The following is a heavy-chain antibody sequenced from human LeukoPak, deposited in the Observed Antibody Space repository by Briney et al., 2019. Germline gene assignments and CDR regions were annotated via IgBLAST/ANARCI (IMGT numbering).Heavy chain of an antibody. D-gene: IGHD6-13*01. J-gene: IGHJ5*02. CDR2: IYYSGST. CDR1: GGSISSYY. Sequence: PSETLSLTCTVSGGSISSYYWSWIRQPPGKGLEWIGYIYYSGSTNYNPSLKSRVTISVDTSKNQFSLKLSSVTAADTAVYYCAREVAAGRNNWFDPWGQGTLVTVSS. V-gene: IGHV4-59*01. CDR3: AREVAAGRNNWFDP.